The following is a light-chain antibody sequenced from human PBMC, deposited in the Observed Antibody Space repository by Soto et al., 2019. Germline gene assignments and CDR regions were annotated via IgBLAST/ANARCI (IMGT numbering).Light chain of an antibody. Sequence: QSALTQPASVSGSPGQSVTISCTGTSGDIGGYNYVSWYQQHPGKAPKLMIYDVSDRPSGVSSRFSGTKSGNTASLTISGLQAEDEADYYCSSYTRGSSVLIGGGTKLTVL. CDR2: DVS. J-gene: IGLJ2*01. CDR1: SGDIGGYNY. CDR3: SSYTRGSSVL. V-gene: IGLV2-14*01.